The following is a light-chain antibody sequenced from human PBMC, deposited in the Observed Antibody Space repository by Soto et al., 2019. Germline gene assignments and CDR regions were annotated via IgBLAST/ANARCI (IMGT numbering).Light chain of an antibody. V-gene: IGKV1-6*01. CDR1: QGIGNA. J-gene: IGKJ1*01. CDR2: GAS. Sequence: AIQMTQSPSSLSASVGDRVTISCRASQGIGNALGWYQQKPGQPPKVLIYGASNMHTGVPPRFSGSGSGTDFTLAISSLQPEDSATYYCLQTINYPWTFGQGTKVDIK. CDR3: LQTINYPWT.